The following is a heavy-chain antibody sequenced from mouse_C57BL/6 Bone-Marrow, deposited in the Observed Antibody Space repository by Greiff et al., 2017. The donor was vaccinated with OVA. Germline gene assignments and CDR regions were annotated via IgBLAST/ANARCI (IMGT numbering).Heavy chain of an antibody. V-gene: IGHV1-54*01. CDR3: ARSAALCYGSSCDD. CDR2: INPGSGGT. J-gene: IGHJ2*01. CDR1: GYAFTNYL. D-gene: IGHD1-1*01. Sequence: QVQLKESGAELVRPGTSVKVSCKASGYAFTNYLIEWVKQRPGQGLEWIGVINPGSGGTNYNEKFKGKATLTADKSSSPAYMQLSSLTSEDSADYVGARSAALCYGSSCDDWGQGTTLTVSA.